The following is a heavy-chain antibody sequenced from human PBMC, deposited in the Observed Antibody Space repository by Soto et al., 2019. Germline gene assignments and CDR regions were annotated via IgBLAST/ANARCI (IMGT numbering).Heavy chain of an antibody. Sequence: PSETLSLTCTVSGGSISSSSYYWGWIRQPPGKGLEWIGSIYYSGSTYYNPSLKSRATISVDTSKNQFSLKLSSVTAADTAVYYCAREGLGYCSSTSCQGPHYYYYGMDVWGQGTTVTVSS. D-gene: IGHD2-2*01. J-gene: IGHJ6*02. CDR1: GGSISSSSYY. V-gene: IGHV4-39*02. CDR3: AREGLGYCSSTSCQGPHYYYYGMDV. CDR2: IYYSGST.